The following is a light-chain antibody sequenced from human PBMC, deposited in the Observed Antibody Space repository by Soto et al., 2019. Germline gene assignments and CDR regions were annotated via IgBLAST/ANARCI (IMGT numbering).Light chain of an antibody. CDR2: KAS. J-gene: IGKJ1*01. CDR3: QQYNSWT. CDR1: QSVRSS. V-gene: IGKV1-5*03. Sequence: TQSPGTLSLSPGERATLSCRASQSVRSSNLAWYQQKPGKAPKLLIYKASSLESGVPSRFSGSGSGTEFTLTISSLQPDDFATYYCQQYNSWTFGQGTKVEIK.